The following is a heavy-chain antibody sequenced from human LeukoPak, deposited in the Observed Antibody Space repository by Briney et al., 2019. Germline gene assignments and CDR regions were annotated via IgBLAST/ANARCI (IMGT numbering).Heavy chain of an antibody. CDR3: TKQSYSDSWRGSFTNYCDY. CDR2: IYYSGRT. J-gene: IGHJ4*02. CDR1: GCSISSSSYY. D-gene: IGHD3-3*01. V-gene: IGHV4-39*01. Sequence: PSETLSLTCTASGCSISSSSYYWGWIRQPPGKGLEWIVRIYYSGRTYYNPSLKSRVTISVDTSKNQFSLKLSSVTAADTAVYYCTKQSYSDSWRGSFTNYCDYRGTGTPVTVSS.